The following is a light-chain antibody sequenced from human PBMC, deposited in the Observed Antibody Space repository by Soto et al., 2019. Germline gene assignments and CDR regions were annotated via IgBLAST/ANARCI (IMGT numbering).Light chain of an antibody. CDR1: TGAVTSGYY. J-gene: IGLJ2*01. Sequence: QTVVTQEPSLTVSPGGTVTLTCGSGTGAVTSGYYPNWFQQKPGQAPRAVIYSTNDKYSWTPARFSGSLLGGKAALTLSGVQPEDEADYYCLLYYGGAVLFGGGTKLTVL. CDR2: STN. V-gene: IGLV7-43*01. CDR3: LLYYGGAVL.